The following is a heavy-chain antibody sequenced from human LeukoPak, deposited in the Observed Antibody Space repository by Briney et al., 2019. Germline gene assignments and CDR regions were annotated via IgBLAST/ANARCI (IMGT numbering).Heavy chain of an antibody. V-gene: IGHV3-7*01. D-gene: IGHD6-19*01. CDR1: RFTFSNYW. J-gene: IGHJ4*02. CDR2: IKQDGSEK. Sequence: GGSLRLSCAASRFTFSNYWMSLVRQAPGKGLEWVANIKQDGSEKYYVDSVKGRFTISRDNAKNSLYLQMNSLRAEDTAVYYCARDTAGNDYWGQGTLVTVSS. CDR3: ARDTAGNDY.